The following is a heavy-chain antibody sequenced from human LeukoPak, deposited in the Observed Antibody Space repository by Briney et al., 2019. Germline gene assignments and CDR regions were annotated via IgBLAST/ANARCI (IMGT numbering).Heavy chain of an antibody. J-gene: IGHJ4*02. CDR2: IIPIFGTA. Sequence: ASVKVSCKASGGTFSSYAISWVRQAPGQGLEWMGGIIPIFGTANYAQKFQGRVTITADKSTSTAYMELSSLRSDDTAVYYCASSLGSVAGIWGFNYWGQGTLVTVSS. CDR3: ASSLGSVAGIWGFNY. D-gene: IGHD6-19*01. V-gene: IGHV1-69*06. CDR1: GGTFSSYA.